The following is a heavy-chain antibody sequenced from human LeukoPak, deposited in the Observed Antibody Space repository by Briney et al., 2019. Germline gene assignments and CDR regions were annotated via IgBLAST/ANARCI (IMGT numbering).Heavy chain of an antibody. Sequence: TGGSLRLSCAASGFTLRNYAMAWVRQAPGQGLELVSHISGGGDSTNYADSVKGRFTISRDNSKNTLYLQMNSLRAEDTAVYYCAKDQEYYGILTGYDYWGQGTLVTVSS. CDR3: AKDQEYYGILTGYDY. V-gene: IGHV3-23*01. D-gene: IGHD3-9*01. CDR2: ISGGGDST. J-gene: IGHJ4*02. CDR1: GFTLRNYA.